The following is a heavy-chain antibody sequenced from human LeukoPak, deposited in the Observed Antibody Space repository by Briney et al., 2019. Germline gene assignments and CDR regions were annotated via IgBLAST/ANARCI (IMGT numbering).Heavy chain of an antibody. CDR2: FDPEDDPEDGET. J-gene: IGHJ4*02. CDR3: ARASIGHCSGSSCLYYFDY. Sequence: GASVKVSCKVSGYTLSEISTHWVRQAPGKGLEWMGGFDPEDDPEDGETIYAQKFQGRVTMTEDTSTDTAYMELSSLRSEDTAVYYCARASIGHCSGSSCLYYFDYWGQGTLVTVSS. CDR1: GYTLSEIS. V-gene: IGHV1-24*01. D-gene: IGHD2-15*01.